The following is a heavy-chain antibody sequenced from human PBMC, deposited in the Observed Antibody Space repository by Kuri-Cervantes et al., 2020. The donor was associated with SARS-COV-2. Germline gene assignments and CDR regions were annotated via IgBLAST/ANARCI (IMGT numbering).Heavy chain of an antibody. J-gene: IGHJ6*02. CDR2: ISGSGGST. CDR3: AKPLTLFTFGGVIARYGMDV. Sequence: GGSLRLSCAASGFTFSSYEMNWARQAPGKGLEWVSAISGSGGSTYYADSVKGRFTISRDNSKNTLYLQMNSLRAEDTAVYYCAKPLTLFTFGGVIARYGMDVWGQGTTVTVSS. D-gene: IGHD3-16*02. V-gene: IGHV3-23*01. CDR1: GFTFSSYE.